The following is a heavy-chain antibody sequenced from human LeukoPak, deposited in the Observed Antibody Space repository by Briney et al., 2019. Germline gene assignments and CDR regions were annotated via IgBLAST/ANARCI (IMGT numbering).Heavy chain of an antibody. CDR2: IDPSDSYT. V-gene: IGHV5-10-1*01. CDR1: GYSFTSYW. CDR3: ARHGEVAATPDNSGLDY. D-gene: IGHD2-15*01. Sequence: GESLKISCKGSGYSFTSYWISWGPQSPGKGLEWMGRIDPSDSYTNYSPSFQGHVTTSADTYISLAYLQWSSMKDSDTAMYYSARHGEVAATPDNSGLDYWGQGTLVTVSS. J-gene: IGHJ4*02.